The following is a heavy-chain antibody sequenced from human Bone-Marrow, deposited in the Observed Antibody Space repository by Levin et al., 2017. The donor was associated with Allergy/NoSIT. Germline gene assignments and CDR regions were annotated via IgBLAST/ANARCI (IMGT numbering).Heavy chain of an antibody. CDR1: GGTFDNYA. Sequence: SVKVSCKASGGTFDNYAVNWVRQAPGQGLEWMGRIIPLLDISTYAQKFQGRVTITADKTTTTAYMVLSSLRSDDTAVYYCAKERSTGDVYYYYGMDVWGQGTTVTVSS. V-gene: IGHV1-69*04. D-gene: IGHD7-27*01. J-gene: IGHJ6*02. CDR3: AKERSTGDVYYYYGMDV. CDR2: IIPLLDIS.